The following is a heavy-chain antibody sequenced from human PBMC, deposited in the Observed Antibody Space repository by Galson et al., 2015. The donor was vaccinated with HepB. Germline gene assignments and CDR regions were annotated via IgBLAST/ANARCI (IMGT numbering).Heavy chain of an antibody. CDR1: GFTFSSYG. V-gene: IGHV3-30*02. CDR3: ARGGAVAGRFVY. J-gene: IGHJ4*02. CDR2: IRYDGSNK. D-gene: IGHD6-19*01. Sequence: SLRLSCAASGFTFSSYGMHWVRQAPGKGLEWVAFIRYDGSNKYYVDSVKGRFTISSDNAKNSSYLQMNSLRAEDTAVYYCARGGAVAGRFVYWGQGTLVTVSS.